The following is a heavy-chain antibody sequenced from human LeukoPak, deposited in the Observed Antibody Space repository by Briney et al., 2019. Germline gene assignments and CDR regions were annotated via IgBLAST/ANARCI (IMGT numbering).Heavy chain of an antibody. CDR1: GLTFSIHW. V-gene: IGHV3-7*01. D-gene: IGHD1-26*01. CDR3: ARVRSPRAVDY. Sequence: AGGSLRLSCAASGLTFSIHWMNWVRQAPGKGLECVANINQDGSDKYYVDSVKGRFTISRDNTKNSLYLQMNSLRAEDTAVYYCARVRSPRAVDYWGQGTLVTVSS. CDR2: INQDGSDK. J-gene: IGHJ4*02.